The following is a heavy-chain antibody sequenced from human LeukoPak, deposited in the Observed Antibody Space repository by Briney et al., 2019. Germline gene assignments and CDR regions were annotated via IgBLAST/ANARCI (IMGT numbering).Heavy chain of an antibody. V-gene: IGHV3-48*02. J-gene: IGHJ4*02. CDR1: GFTCSSYS. CDR2: ISTSSSTI. D-gene: IGHD5-24*01. Sequence: PGGALRLSCAASGFTCSSYSMNWVREAPGKGLEWISYISTSSSTIYYADSMKGRFTISRDNAKNSLYLQMNSLRDEDTAVYYCAREGIDGYNYFDYWGQGTMVTVSS. CDR3: AREGIDGYNYFDY.